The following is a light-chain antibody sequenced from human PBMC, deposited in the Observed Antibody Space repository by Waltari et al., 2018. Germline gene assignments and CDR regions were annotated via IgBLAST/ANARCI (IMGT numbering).Light chain of an antibody. Sequence: EIVLTQSPVSLSLSPGERATLSCRSSQSISRYLAWYPQKPGQAPRLLIYGASNRATGIPPRFSGSGSGTDFSLTISGLEPEDSAVYYCQHHFRLPATFGQGTNVEIK. V-gene: IGKV3-20*01. J-gene: IGKJ1*01. CDR3: QHHFRLPAT. CDR1: QSISRY. CDR2: GAS.